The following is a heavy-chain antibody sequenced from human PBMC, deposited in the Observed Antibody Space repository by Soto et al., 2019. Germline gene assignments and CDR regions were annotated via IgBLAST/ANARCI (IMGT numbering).Heavy chain of an antibody. V-gene: IGHV4-59*01. J-gene: IGHJ6*03. Sequence: PSETLSLTCTVSGGSISSYYWSWIRQPPGKGLEWIGYIYYSGSTNYNPSLKSRVTISVDTSKNQFSLKLSSVTAADTAVYYCARYGSGSLSYYYYYMDVWGKGTTVIVSS. D-gene: IGHD3-10*01. CDR1: GGSISSYY. CDR2: IYYSGST. CDR3: ARYGSGSLSYYYYYMDV.